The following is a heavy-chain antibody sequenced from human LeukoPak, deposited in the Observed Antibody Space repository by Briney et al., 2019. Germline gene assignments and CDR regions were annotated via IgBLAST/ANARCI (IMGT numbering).Heavy chain of an antibody. CDR1: GYTFTGYY. V-gene: IGHV1-2*04. CDR2: INPNSGGT. D-gene: IGHD5-12*01. Sequence: ATVKVSCKASGYTFTGYYMHWVRQAPGQGLEWMGWINPNSGGTNYAQKFQGWVTMTRDTSISTAYMELSRLRSDDTTVYYCARERAHRLVSGYDPYYYGMDVWGKGTTVTVSS. CDR3: ARERAHRLVSGYDPYYYGMDV. J-gene: IGHJ6*04.